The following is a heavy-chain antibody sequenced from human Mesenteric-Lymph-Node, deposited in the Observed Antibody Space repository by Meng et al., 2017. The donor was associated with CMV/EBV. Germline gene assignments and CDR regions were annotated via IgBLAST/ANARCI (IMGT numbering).Heavy chain of an antibody. V-gene: IGHV3-74*01. CDR2: ITNDGSKI. J-gene: IGHJ4*02. CDR1: GFTFSNYW. D-gene: IGHD6-13*01. Sequence: GGSLRLSCAASGFTFSNYWMHWVRQVPGKGLVWVSRITNDGSKISYADSVKGRFTISRDNAKNSLYLQMNSLRAEDTAVYYCARDPSGSTWYYFDYWGQGTLVTVSS. CDR3: ARDPSGSTWYYFDY.